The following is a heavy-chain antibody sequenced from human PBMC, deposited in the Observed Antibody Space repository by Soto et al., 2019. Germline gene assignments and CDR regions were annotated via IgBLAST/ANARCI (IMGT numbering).Heavy chain of an antibody. D-gene: IGHD2-2*01. V-gene: IGHV1-2*04. J-gene: IGHJ5*01. CDR3: ARDWGARCSSTSCYRFDS. Sequence: ASVKVSCKASGYTFTGYYMHWVRQAPGQGLEWMGWINPNSGGTNYAQKFQGWVTMTRDTSISTAYMELSRLRSDDTAVYYCARDWGARCSSTSCYRFDSWGQGTLVTVSS. CDR1: GYTFTGYY. CDR2: INPNSGGT.